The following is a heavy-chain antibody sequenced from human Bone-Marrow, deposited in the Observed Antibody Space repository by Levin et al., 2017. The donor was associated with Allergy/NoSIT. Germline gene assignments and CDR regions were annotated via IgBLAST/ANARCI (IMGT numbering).Heavy chain of an antibody. D-gene: IGHD7-27*01. CDR2: INAGNGDT. CDR3: AGRTGDGGYDY. CDR1: GYTFISYT. J-gene: IGHJ4*02. V-gene: IGHV1-3*01. Sequence: WASVKVSCKASGYTFISYTLHWVRQAPGQRLEWMGWINAGNGDTTYSHKFPGRVTFTRDTSANTAYMELSSLRSEDTAVYYCAGRTGDGGYDYWGQGTLVTVSS.